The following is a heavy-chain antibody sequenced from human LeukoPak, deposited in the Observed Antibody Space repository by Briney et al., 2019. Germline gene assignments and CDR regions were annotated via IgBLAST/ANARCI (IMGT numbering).Heavy chain of an antibody. Sequence: SETLSLTCTVSGGSISSGGYYWSWIRQHPGKGLEWIGYIYYSGSTYYNPSLKSRVTISVDTSKNQFSLKLSSVTAADTAVYYCARYITMVRGVIILNFDYWGQGTLVTVSS. CDR3: ARYITMVRGVIILNFDY. D-gene: IGHD3-10*01. J-gene: IGHJ4*02. CDR2: IYYSGST. CDR1: GGSISSGGYY. V-gene: IGHV4-31*03.